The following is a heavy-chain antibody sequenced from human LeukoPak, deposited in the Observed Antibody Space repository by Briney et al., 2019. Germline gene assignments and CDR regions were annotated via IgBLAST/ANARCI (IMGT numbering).Heavy chain of an antibody. V-gene: IGHV3-23*01. CDR1: GFTFSSYA. CDR2: ISGSGGST. J-gene: IGHJ3*02. Sequence: GGSLRLSCAASGFTFSSYAMSWVRQAPGKGLEWVSAISGSGGSTYYADSVKGRFTISRDNSKNTLYLQMNSLRAEDTAVYYCAKAYGETAPTDDAFDIWGQGTVVTVSS. CDR3: AKAYGETAPTDDAFDI. D-gene: IGHD3-10*01.